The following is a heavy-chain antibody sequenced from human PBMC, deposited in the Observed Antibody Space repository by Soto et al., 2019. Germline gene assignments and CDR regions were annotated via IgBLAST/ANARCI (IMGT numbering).Heavy chain of an antibody. D-gene: IGHD5-12*01. CDR3: AKDSIVATRSFDY. J-gene: IGHJ4*02. CDR2: ISGSGGST. V-gene: IGHV3-23*01. Sequence: GGSLRLSCAASGFTFSSYAMSWVRQAPGKGLEWVSAISGSGGSTYYADSVKRRFTISRDNSKNTLYLQKNSLRAEDTAVYYCAKDSIVATRSFDYWGQGTLVTVSS. CDR1: GFTFSSYA.